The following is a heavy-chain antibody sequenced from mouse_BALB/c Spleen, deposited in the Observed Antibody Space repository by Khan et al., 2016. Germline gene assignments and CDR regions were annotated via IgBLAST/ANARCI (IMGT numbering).Heavy chain of an antibody. J-gene: IGHJ3*01. D-gene: IGHD4-1*01. Sequence: EVQLQESGPGLVKPSQSLSLTCTVTGYSITSDYAWHWIRQFPGNKLEWMGYISYSGSTSYNPSLKSRISITRDTSKNQFFLHLNSVTTEDTATYYCAGELRWFAYWGQGTLVTVSA. V-gene: IGHV3-2*02. CDR3: AGELRWFAY. CDR1: GYSITSDYA. CDR2: ISYSGST.